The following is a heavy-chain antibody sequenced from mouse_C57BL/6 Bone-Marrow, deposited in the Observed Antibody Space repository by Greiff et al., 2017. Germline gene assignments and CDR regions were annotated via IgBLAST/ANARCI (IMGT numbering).Heavy chain of an antibody. D-gene: IGHD3-2*02. CDR1: GYAFSSYW. CDR2: IYPGDGDT. CDR3: AVDSSGFSGFAY. V-gene: IGHV1-80*01. Sequence: VQRLESGAELVKPGASVKISCKASGYAFSSYWMNWVKQRPGQGLEWLGQIYPGDGDTNYNRKFKGKATLTADKSSSTAYMQLSSLTSEASAVYYGAVDSSGFSGFAYWGQGTLVTVSA. J-gene: IGHJ3*01.